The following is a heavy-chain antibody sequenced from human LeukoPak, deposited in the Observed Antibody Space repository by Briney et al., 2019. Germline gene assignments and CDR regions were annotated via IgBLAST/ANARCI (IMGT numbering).Heavy chain of an antibody. D-gene: IGHD3-22*01. CDR2: IYSGGST. CDR1: GFTVSSNY. V-gene: IGHV3-53*01. Sequence: GGSLRLSCAASGFTVSSNYMSWVRQAPGKGLEWVSVIYSGGSTYYADSVKGRFTISRDNSKNTLYLQMNSLRAEDTAVYYCARGAYDSSGYLVYWGQGTLVTVSS. CDR3: ARGAYDSSGYLVY. J-gene: IGHJ4*02.